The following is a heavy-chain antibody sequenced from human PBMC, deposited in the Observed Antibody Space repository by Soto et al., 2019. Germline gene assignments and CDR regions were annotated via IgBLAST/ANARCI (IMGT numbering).Heavy chain of an antibody. D-gene: IGHD1-1*01. CDR2: INPNSDGT. CDR3: AREPATAKPEGVDF. V-gene: IGHV1-2*02. Sequence: ASVKVSCKASGYTFSDYYIHWVRRAPGQGLEWMGWINPNSDGTKYAPKFQGGVTMTRDTSITTAYMELSRLRSGDTAVYYCAREPATAKPEGVDFWGQGTLVTVSS. CDR1: GYTFSDYY. J-gene: IGHJ4*02.